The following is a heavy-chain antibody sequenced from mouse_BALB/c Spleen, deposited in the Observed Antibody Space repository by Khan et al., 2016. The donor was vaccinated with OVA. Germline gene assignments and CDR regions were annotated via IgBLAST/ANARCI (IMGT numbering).Heavy chain of an antibody. Sequence: EVKLVESGGDLVQPGGSRKLSCAASGFTFSSYGMHWVRQAPEKGLEWVAYISGDSNTIYYADTVKGRFTISRDNPRNTLFLQMTSLMSEDTAMYYCATSYFSGYYFDYWGPGTTLTVSS. J-gene: IGHJ2*01. D-gene: IGHD1-1*01. CDR3: ATSYFSGYYFDY. CDR1: GFTFSSYG. CDR2: ISGDSNTI. V-gene: IGHV5-17*02.